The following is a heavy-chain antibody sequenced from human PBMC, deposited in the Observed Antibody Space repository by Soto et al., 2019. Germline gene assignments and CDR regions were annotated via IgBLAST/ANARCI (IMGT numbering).Heavy chain of an antibody. CDR1: GFRFTDVW. CDR2: IKRKMDGETT. V-gene: IGHV3-15*01. Sequence: EVQLVESGGGVIKAGGSLRLSCEASGFRFTDVWMTWVRQAPGKGLEWVGRIKRKMDGETTEYAAPVKGRYSISRDDLKNKMFLQMNSLKSADTGVYYWAADEQCSSVGCPGAFDTWGQGTMVIVSS. CDR3: AADEQCSSVGCPGAFDT. J-gene: IGHJ3*02. D-gene: IGHD2-2*01.